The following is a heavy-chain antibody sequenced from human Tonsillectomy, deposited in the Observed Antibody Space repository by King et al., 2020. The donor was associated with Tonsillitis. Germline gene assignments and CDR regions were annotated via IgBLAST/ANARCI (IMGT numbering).Heavy chain of an antibody. J-gene: IGHJ4*02. D-gene: IGHD6-6*01. CDR2: IYPGDSDT. CDR3: ARPPTLSSPSNDY. Sequence: QLVQSGAEVKKPGESLKISCKGSGYTFTSYWIGWVRQMPGKGLEWMGIIYPGDSDTRYSPSFQGQVTISADKSISTAYLQGSSLKASDTAMYYCARPPTLSSPSNDYWGQGTLVTVSS. V-gene: IGHV5-51*01. CDR1: GYTFTSYW.